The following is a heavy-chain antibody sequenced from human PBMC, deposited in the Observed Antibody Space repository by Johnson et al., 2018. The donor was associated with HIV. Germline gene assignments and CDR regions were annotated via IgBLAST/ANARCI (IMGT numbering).Heavy chain of an antibody. CDR2: IGTAGDT. V-gene: IGHV3-13*01. J-gene: IGHJ3*02. Sequence: VQLVESGGGLVQPGGSLKLSCAASGFTFSSYDMHWVRQATGKGLEWVSAIGTAGDTYYPGSVKGRFTISRENAKNSLYLQMSSLRAEDTAVYYCARDWGRWGPFSRGRAFDIWGQGTMVTVSS. CDR1: GFTFSSYD. CDR3: ARDWGRWGPFSRGRAFDI. D-gene: IGHD3-16*01.